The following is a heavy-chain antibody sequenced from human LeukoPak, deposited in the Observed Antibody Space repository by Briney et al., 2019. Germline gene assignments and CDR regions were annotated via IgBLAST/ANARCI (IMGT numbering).Heavy chain of an antibody. J-gene: IGHJ6*03. CDR3: VRGFSALHVSGPAANFYMDV. V-gene: IGHV3-23*01. D-gene: IGHD2-15*01. CDR2: LDNNGDNT. Sequence: QPGGTLRLSCVASGYTFSTYGMSWVRQAPGKGLEWVSGLDNNGDNTYYADSVKGRFTISRDNSKNTLYLQMNSLRVEDTAVYYCVRGFSALHVSGPAANFYMDVWGKGTTVTISS. CDR1: GYTFSTYG.